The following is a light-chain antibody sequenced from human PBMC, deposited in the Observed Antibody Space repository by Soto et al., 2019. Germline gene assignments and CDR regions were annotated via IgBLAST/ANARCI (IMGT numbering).Light chain of an antibody. CDR3: SSYAGSNIWV. V-gene: IGLV2-8*01. Sequence: QPVLTQPPSASGSPGRSVTISCSGTSSDVGDSNSVSWYQQHPGKAPKLIIYEVTKRPSGVPDRFSGSKSANAASLTVSGLQAEDEADYYCSSYAGSNIWVFGGGTKLTVL. J-gene: IGLJ3*02. CDR1: SSDVGDSNS. CDR2: EVT.